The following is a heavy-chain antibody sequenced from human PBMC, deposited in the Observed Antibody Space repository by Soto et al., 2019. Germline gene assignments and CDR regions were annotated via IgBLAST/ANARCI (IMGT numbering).Heavy chain of an antibody. D-gene: IGHD1-7*01. CDR1: GDSISSGGYY. CDR2: IYDNGGA. CDR3: ARVKGGTTRRAFDS. Sequence: SETLSLTCTVSGDSISSGGYYWSWIRQHPGKGLEWIGYIYDNGGAYYSPSLKGRVVISVDRSENQFSLRLSSVTAADTAVYYCARVKGGTTRRAFDSWGQGTLVTVS. J-gene: IGHJ4*02. V-gene: IGHV4-31*03.